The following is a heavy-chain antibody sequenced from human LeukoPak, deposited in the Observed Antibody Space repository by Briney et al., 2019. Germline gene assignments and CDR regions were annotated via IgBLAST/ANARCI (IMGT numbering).Heavy chain of an antibody. CDR3: ARHGGTRVTLVQVYYFDS. J-gene: IGHJ4*02. V-gene: IGHV4-39*01. CDR1: GGYITSSRYY. Sequence: SETLSHTCSVSGGYITSSRYYGGCMRQPPERGLEWFGTLSYTGGTYYSPSLKSRVTISVDTSKNQFSLKLSSVTAADTAVYYCARHGGTRVTLVQVYYFDSWGQGTLVTVSS. CDR2: LSYTGGT. D-gene: IGHD4-11*01.